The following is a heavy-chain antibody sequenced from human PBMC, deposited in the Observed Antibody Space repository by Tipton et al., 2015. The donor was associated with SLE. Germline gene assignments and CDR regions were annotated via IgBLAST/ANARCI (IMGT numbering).Heavy chain of an antibody. Sequence: TLSLTCTVSGGSVSSYYWSWIRQHPGKGLEWIGYIYYSGSTYYNPSLKSRVTISVDTSKNQFSLKLSSVTAADTAVYYCARDRGGYYFDYWGQGTLVTVSS. V-gene: IGHV4-59*02. CDR2: IYYSGST. J-gene: IGHJ4*02. CDR1: GGSVSSYY. D-gene: IGHD3-10*01. CDR3: ARDRGGYYFDY.